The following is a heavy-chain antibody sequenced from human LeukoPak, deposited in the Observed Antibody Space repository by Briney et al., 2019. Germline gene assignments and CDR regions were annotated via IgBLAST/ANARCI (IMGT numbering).Heavy chain of an antibody. CDR3: ASHSSYVSPFRS. V-gene: IGHV4-39*01. CDR2: IFYRGTT. CDR1: GGSISNSSYY. J-gene: IGHJ5*02. D-gene: IGHD3-10*02. Sequence: SETLSLTCSVSGGSISNSSYYWGWLRQPPGKGLEWLGSIFYRGTTFYNPSLESRVTISVDTSKNQFSLKLSSVTAADTAMYYCASHSSYVSPFRSWGRGPLVTVSP.